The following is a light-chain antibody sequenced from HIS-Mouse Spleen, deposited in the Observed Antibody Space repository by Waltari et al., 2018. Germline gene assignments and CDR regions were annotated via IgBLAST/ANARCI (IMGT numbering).Light chain of an antibody. CDR2: EGS. CDR3: AAWDDSLNGWV. CDR1: SSDVGSYNL. V-gene: IGLV2-14*02. Sequence: QSALPQPAPVSGSPGQSITISCTGTSSDVGSYNLCSWYQQHPGKAPTLMIYEGSKRPSGVSNRFSGSKSGTSASLAISGLQSEDEADYYCAAWDDSLNGWVFGGGTKLTVL. J-gene: IGLJ3*02.